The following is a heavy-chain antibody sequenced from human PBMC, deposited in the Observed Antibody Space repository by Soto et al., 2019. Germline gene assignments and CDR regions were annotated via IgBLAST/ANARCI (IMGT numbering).Heavy chain of an antibody. CDR2: INHSGST. CDR3: AREKITGLFAY. V-gene: IGHV4-34*01. Sequence: QVQLQQWGAGLLKPSETLSLTCAVYGGSFSGYYWTWIRQPPGTGLEWIGEINHSGSTNYNPSLKSRVTLSVDTSKNQVSLKLTSVPAADTAVYYCAREKITGLFAYWGQGTLVTVSS. J-gene: IGHJ4*02. D-gene: IGHD2-8*02. CDR1: GGSFSGYY.